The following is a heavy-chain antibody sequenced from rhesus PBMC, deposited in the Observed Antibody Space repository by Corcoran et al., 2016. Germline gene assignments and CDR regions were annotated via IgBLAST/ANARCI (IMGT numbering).Heavy chain of an antibody. J-gene: IGHJ4*01. CDR3: ARSPGQRLVLGWENYFDY. CDR1: GGSISGGYD. D-gene: IGHD6S26*01. CDR2: IYGRSWST. V-gene: IGHV4-76*01. Sequence: QVQPQESGPGLVKPSETLSLTCAVSGGSISGGYDWSWIRQPPGKGLVWMGDIYGRSWSTNHTPSLKNHVTISKDTSKNQFSLKLSSVTAADTAVYYCARSPGQRLVLGWENYFDYWGQGVLVTVSS.